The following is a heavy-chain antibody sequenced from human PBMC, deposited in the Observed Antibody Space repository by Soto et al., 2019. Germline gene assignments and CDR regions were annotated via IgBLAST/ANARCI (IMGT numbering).Heavy chain of an antibody. V-gene: IGHV1-69*06. CDR3: ARVSNYDYGGPHNRFDP. Sequence: VKVSCKASGGTFSSYAISWVRQAPGQGLEWMGGIIPIFGTANYAQKFQGRVTITADKSTSTAYMELSSLRSEDTAVYYCARVSNYDYGGPHNRFDPWGQGTLVTVSS. CDR1: GGTFSSYA. J-gene: IGHJ5*02. CDR2: IIPIFGTA. D-gene: IGHD4-17*01.